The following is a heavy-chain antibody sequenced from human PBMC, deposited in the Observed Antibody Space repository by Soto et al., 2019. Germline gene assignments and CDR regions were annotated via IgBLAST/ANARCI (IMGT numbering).Heavy chain of an antibody. D-gene: IGHD6-19*01. CDR3: AREVAAPLGWFDP. J-gene: IGHJ5*02. CDR2: IHTSGYT. CDR1: GASVSSFY. V-gene: IGHV4-4*07. Sequence: QVQLQESGPGLVKPSETLSLTCTVSGASVSSFYWSWIRQPAGKGLEWIGRIHTSGYTNFNPSLRSRVTMSVDTSRNQVSLKVTSMTAADTAVYYCAREVAAPLGWFDPWAQGTLVTVSS.